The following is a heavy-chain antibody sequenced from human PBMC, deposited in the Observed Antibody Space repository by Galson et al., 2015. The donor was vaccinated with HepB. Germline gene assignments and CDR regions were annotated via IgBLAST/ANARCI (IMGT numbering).Heavy chain of an antibody. CDR2: ISYDGSNK. J-gene: IGHJ4*02. CDR3: AKDEGGETYYFDY. CDR1: GFTFSSYG. V-gene: IGHV3-30*18. D-gene: IGHD3-10*01. Sequence: SLRLSCAASGFTFSSYGMHWVRQAPGKGLEWVAVISYDGSNKYYADSVKGRFTISRDNSKNTLYLQMNSLRAEDTAVYYCAKDEGGETYYFDYWGQGTLVTVSS.